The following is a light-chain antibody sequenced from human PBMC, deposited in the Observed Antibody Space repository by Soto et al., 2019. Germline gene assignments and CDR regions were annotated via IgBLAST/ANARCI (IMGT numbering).Light chain of an antibody. CDR1: QSVRSN. J-gene: IGKJ1*01. Sequence: ETVLTQSPATLSVSPGERVTLSCRASQSVRSNLAWYQQRPGQAPRLIISGASTWATGIPARFSGSGSGTEFTLTISSLQSEDFAIYYCQQYNDWPPWTFGQGTKVEIK. CDR3: QQYNDWPPWT. V-gene: IGKV3-15*01. CDR2: GAS.